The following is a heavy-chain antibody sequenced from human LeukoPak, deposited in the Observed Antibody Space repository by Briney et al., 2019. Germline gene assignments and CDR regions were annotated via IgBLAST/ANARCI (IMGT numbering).Heavy chain of an antibody. CDR2: IYYSGST. V-gene: IGHV4-31*11. Sequence: PSETLSLTCAVSGGSISSGGYSWSWIRQPPGKGLEWIGYIYYSGSTYYNPSLKSRVTISVDTSKNQFSLKLSSVTAADTAVYYCARGGYYDSSGYYPFDYWGQGTLVTVSS. CDR3: ARGGYYDSSGYYPFDY. CDR1: GGSISSGGYS. D-gene: IGHD3-22*01. J-gene: IGHJ4*02.